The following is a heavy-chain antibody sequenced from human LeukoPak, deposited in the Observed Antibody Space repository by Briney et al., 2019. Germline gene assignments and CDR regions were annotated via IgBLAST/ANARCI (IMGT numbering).Heavy chain of an antibody. CDR2: IYYSGST. CDR1: GGSISSYY. J-gene: IGHJ4*02. V-gene: IGHV4-59*01. Sequence: PSETLSLTCTVSGGSISSYYWSWIRQPPGKGLEWIGYIYYSGSTNYNPSLKSRVTISVDTSKNQFSLKLSSVTAADTAVYYCARWVYSVWATSTEGYFDYWGQGTLVTVSS. CDR3: ARWVYSVWATSTEGYFDY. D-gene: IGHD2-8*01.